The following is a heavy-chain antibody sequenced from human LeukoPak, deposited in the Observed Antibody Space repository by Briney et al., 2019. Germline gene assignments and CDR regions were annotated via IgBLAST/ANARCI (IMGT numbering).Heavy chain of an antibody. Sequence: SETLSLTCTVSGGSINSYYWSWIRQPPGKGLEWIGYIHYSGSTNYNPSLKSRVTISVVTSKNQFSLKLSSVTAADTAVYYCARGVELLDWGQGTLVTVSS. CDR1: GGSINSYY. CDR2: IHYSGST. CDR3: ARGVELLD. J-gene: IGHJ4*02. V-gene: IGHV4-59*01. D-gene: IGHD1-7*01.